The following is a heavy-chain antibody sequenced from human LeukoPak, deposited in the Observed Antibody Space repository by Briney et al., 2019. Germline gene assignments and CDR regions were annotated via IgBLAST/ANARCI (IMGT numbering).Heavy chain of an antibody. V-gene: IGHV1-69*13. Sequence: SVKVSCKASGGTFSSYAISLVRQAPGQGLEWMGGIISIFGTANYAQKFQGRVTITADESTSTAYMELSSLRSEDTAVYYCARARIPAAYGYYFDYWGQGTLVTVSS. CDR3: ARARIPAAYGYYFDY. D-gene: IGHD2-2*01. CDR2: IISIFGTA. CDR1: GGTFSSYA. J-gene: IGHJ4*02.